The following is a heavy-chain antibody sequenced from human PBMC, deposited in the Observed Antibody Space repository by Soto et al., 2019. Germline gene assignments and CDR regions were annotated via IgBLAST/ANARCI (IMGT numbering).Heavy chain of an antibody. CDR2: VFYSVSS. CDR3: ARDYDYDSSGYYPEPVY. CDR1: GASITTYS. D-gene: IGHD3-22*01. V-gene: IGHV4-59*12. Sequence: SETLSLTCTVSGASITTYSWNWIRQSPGKGLEWIGNVFYSVSSDSNPSPKSRVTISVDTSKNQFSLKLSSVTAADTAVYYCARDYDYDSSGYYPEPVYWGQGTLVTVSS. J-gene: IGHJ4*02.